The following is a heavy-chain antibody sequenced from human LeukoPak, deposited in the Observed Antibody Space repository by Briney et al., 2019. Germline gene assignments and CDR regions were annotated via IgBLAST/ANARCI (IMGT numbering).Heavy chain of an antibody. CDR2: IYTSGST. CDR1: GGSISSSSYY. CDR3: ARDSRGTWFQNPYNYYYYYYMDV. D-gene: IGHD3-10*01. J-gene: IGHJ6*03. Sequence: PSETLSLTCTVSGGSISSSSYYWSWIRQPAGRGLEWIGRIYTSGSTNYNPSLKSRVTMSVDTSKNQFSLKLSSVTAADTAVYYCARDSRGTWFQNPYNYYYYYYMDVWGKGTTVTISS. V-gene: IGHV4-61*02.